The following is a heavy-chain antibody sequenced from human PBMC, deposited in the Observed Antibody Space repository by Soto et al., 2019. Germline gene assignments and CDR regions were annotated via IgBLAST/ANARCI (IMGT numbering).Heavy chain of an antibody. Sequence: LPSAASGETFCSYEMNWVRKNQGKGLEWVSYISSSGSTIYYADSVKVRFTISRDNAKNSLYLQMNSLRDEDTAVYYCARVRYDFWSGSSPYGMDVWGQGTTVTVSS. CDR2: ISSSGSTI. CDR1: GETFCSYE. J-gene: IGHJ6*02. V-gene: IGHV3-48*03. D-gene: IGHD3-3*01. CDR3: ARVRYDFWSGSSPYGMDV.